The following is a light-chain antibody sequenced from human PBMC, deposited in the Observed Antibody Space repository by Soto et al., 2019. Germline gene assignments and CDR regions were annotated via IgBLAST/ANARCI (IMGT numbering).Light chain of an antibody. J-gene: IGLJ2*01. CDR3: CSYAGSSTFVV. V-gene: IGLV2-23*03. CDR2: EGS. CDR1: SSDVGSYNL. Sequence: QSVLTQSASVSGSPGQSITISCTGSSSDVGSYNLVSWYQRHPGKAPKLIIYEGSKRPSGVSNRFSGSKSGNTASLTISGLQAEDEADYYCCSYAGSSTFVVFGGGTKVTVL.